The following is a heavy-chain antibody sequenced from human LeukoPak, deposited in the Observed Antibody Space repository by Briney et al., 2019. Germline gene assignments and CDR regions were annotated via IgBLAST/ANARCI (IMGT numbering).Heavy chain of an antibody. CDR3: ARRGRSIAARPVDY. CDR1: GGSFSGYY. J-gene: IGHJ4*02. D-gene: IGHD6-6*01. V-gene: IGHV4-34*01. Sequence: PSETLSLTCAVYGGSFSGYYWSWIRQPPGKGLEWIGEINHSGSTNYNPSLKSRVTISVDTSKNQFSLKLSSVTAADTAVYYCARRGRSIAARPVDYWGQGTLVTVSS. CDR2: INHSGST.